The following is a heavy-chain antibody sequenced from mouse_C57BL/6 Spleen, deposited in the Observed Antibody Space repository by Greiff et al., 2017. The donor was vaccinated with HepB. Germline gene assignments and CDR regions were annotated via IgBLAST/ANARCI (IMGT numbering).Heavy chain of an antibody. J-gene: IGHJ3*01. CDR3: ARDTT. CDR1: GYTFTSYW. V-gene: IGHV1-72*01. CDR2: IYPHSGGT. Sequence: VQLQQPGAELVKPWASVKLSCKASGYTFTSYWMHWVKPRPGRGPEGIGSIYPHSGGTKYNEKFKSKATLTVDKRSSTAYMQPSSMTSEDTAVYYCARDTTWGQGTLVTVSA. D-gene: IGHD1-1*01.